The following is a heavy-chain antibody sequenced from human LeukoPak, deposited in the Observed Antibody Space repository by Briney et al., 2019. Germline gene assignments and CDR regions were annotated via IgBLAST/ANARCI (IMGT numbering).Heavy chain of an antibody. J-gene: IGHJ4*02. CDR2: IYTSGST. CDR3: ARGYCSGGSCYHDY. Sequence: PSETLSLTCTVSGGSISSYYWSWIRQPPGKGLEWIGYIYTSGSTNYNPSLKGRVTISVDTSKNQFSLKLSSVTAADTAVYYCARGYCSGGSCYHDYWGQGTLVTVSS. V-gene: IGHV4-4*09. D-gene: IGHD2-15*01. CDR1: GGSISSYY.